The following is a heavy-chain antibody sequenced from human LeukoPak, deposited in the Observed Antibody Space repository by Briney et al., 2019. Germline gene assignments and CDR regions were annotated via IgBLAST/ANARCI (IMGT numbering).Heavy chain of an antibody. V-gene: IGHV1-18*01. CDR1: GYTFTSYG. CDR2: LTASGAT. Sequence: ASVKVSCKASGYTFTSYGISWMRQAPGQGLQWMGMLTASGATDYAQDFRDRVTMTTDMSTTTVYVNLSGLTSEDTAVYYCARSSTTDGDFVLDVWGMGTTVTVSS. D-gene: IGHD4-17*01. J-gene: IGHJ6*04. CDR3: ARSSTTDGDFVLDV.